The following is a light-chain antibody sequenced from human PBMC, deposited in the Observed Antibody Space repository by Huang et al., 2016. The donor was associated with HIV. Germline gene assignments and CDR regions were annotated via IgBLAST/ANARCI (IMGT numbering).Light chain of an antibody. CDR3: QQRSAWPLT. CDR1: QSVHSY. CDR2: DAS. Sequence: EIVLTQSPATLSLSPGERATLSCRASQSVHSYLAWYQQKPGQAPRLLNYDASNRATGIPARFSGSVSGTDFTLTISNLQSEDFAVYYCQQRSAWPLTFGGGTKVEI. J-gene: IGKJ4*01. V-gene: IGKV3-11*01.